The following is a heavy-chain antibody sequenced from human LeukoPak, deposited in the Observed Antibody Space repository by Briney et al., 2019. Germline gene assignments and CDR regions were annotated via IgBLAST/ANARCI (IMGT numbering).Heavy chain of an antibody. CDR2: IYTSGST. Sequence: SETLSLTCTVSGGSISSSNYYWSWIRQPAGKGLEWIGRIYTSGSTNYNPSLKSRVTISVDTSKNQFSLKLSSVTAADTAVYYCAVDSVRGVLGFDPWGQGTLVTVSS. D-gene: IGHD3-10*01. CDR3: AVDSVRGVLGFDP. CDR1: GGSISSSNYY. J-gene: IGHJ5*02. V-gene: IGHV4-61*02.